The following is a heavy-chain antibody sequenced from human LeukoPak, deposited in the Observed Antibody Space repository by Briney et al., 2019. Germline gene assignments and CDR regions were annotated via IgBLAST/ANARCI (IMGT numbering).Heavy chain of an antibody. V-gene: IGHV1-18*01. CDR1: GYTFTNYG. D-gene: IGHD3-22*01. Sequence: ASVKVSCKASGYTFTNYGITWVRQAPGQGLEWMGWSSAYNGNTNYAQKLQDRVTMTTDTSRTTAYMELRSLRSDDTAVYYCASIPYYYDSSGSDYWGQGTLVTVSS. CDR2: SSAYNGNT. J-gene: IGHJ4*02. CDR3: ASIPYYYDSSGSDY.